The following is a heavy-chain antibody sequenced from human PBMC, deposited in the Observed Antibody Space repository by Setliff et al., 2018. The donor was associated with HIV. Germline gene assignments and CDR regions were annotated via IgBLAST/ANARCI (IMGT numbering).Heavy chain of an antibody. CDR1: GGSFSSYA. CDR3: ARDNVDSDSRTYLHH. CDR2: ILPIFNKV. V-gene: IGHV1-69*04. J-gene: IGHJ5*02. D-gene: IGHD3-22*01. Sequence: SVKVSCKASGGSFSSYALHWVRQAPGQGLEWMGNILPIFNKVNYAQKFRGRVTITADKSASTAYMELSSLTSDDAAVYFCARDNVDSDSRTYLHHWGQGTLVTVSS.